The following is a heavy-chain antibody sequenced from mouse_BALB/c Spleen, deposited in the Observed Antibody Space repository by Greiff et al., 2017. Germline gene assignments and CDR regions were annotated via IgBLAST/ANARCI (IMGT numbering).Heavy chain of an antibody. V-gene: IGHV1-7*01. CDR1: GYTFPSYW. D-gene: IGHD1-2*01. CDR3: ARPITTPWFAY. Sequence: VQLQQSGAELAKPGASVKMSCKASGYTFPSYWMHWVKQRPGQGLEWIGYINPSTGYTEYNQKFKDKATLTADKSSSTAYMQLSSLTSEDSAVYYCARPITTPWFAYWGQGTLVTVSA. J-gene: IGHJ3*01. CDR2: INPSTGYT.